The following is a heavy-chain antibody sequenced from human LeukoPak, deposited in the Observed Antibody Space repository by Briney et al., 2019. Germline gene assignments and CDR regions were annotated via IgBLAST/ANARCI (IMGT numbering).Heavy chain of an antibody. D-gene: IGHD3-22*01. Sequence: GGSLRLSCTASGFTFGDYAISWFRQAPGKGLEWVGFIRSKAYGGTTEYAASVKGRFTISRDDSKSIAYLQMNSLKTEDTAVYYCTRSYYYDSSGTAGYWGQGTPVTVSS. CDR1: GFTFGDYA. CDR2: IRSKAYGGTT. V-gene: IGHV3-49*03. J-gene: IGHJ4*02. CDR3: TRSYYYDSSGTAGY.